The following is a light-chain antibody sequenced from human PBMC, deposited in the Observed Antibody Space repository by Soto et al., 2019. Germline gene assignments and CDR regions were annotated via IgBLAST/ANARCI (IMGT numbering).Light chain of an antibody. J-gene: IGLJ1*01. CDR1: NIGSKS. V-gene: IGLV3-21*02. CDR3: QVWDSSRDLHV. Sequence: SCELTQPPSVSVAPGQTARITCGGNNIGSKSVHWYQQKPGQAPVLVVYADDDRPSGIPERFSGSNSGNTATLTITRVEAGDEADYFCQVWDSSRDLHVFGSGTKVTVL. CDR2: ADD.